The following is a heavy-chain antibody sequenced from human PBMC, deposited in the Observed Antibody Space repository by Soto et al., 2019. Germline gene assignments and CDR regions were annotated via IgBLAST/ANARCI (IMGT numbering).Heavy chain of an antibody. J-gene: IGHJ4*02. CDR1: GATFSGTV. Sequence: AERDPFSPSGATFSGTVISWLRKELGQGLEWMGGIIPIVGTANYAQKFQGRVTITADKSTSTAYMELSSLRSEDTAGEDCARPAHRSVWYTIDDCGQGTLV. V-gene: IGHV1-69*06. D-gene: IGHD6-19*01. CDR3: ARPAHRSVWYTIDD. CDR2: IIPIVGTA.